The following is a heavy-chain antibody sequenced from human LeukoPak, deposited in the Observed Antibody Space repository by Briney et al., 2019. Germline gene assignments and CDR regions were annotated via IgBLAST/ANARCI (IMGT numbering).Heavy chain of an antibody. D-gene: IGHD2-2*02. Sequence: ASVKVSRKASGHTFTGYYMHWVRQAPGQGLEWMGWINPNSGGTNYAQKFQGRVTMTRDTSISTAYMELSRLRSDDTAVYYCARVPAAIPGYYYYYYGMDVWGQGTTVTVSS. CDR3: ARVPAAIPGYYYYYYGMDV. V-gene: IGHV1-2*02. J-gene: IGHJ6*02. CDR2: INPNSGGT. CDR1: GHTFTGYY.